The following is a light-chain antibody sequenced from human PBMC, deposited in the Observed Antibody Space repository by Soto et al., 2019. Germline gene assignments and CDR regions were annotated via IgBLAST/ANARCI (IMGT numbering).Light chain of an antibody. CDR2: DAS. CDR1: QRIVVW. Sequence: DIQMTQSPSTLSASVGARVNITCRASQRIVVWLAWYSQTVGKAPKLLIYDASHLESGDPSRFSVSESGTEFTLTSSSLQPDDFAPYYCQQYNSYPWTFGQGTKVEIK. CDR3: QQYNSYPWT. J-gene: IGKJ1*01. V-gene: IGKV1-5*01.